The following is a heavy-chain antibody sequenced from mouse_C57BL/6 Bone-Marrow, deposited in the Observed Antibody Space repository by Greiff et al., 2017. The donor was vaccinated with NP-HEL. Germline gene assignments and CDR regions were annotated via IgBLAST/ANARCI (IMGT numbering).Heavy chain of an antibody. Sequence: VQLQQSGAELVRPGASVKLSCKASGYTFTDYYINWVKQRPGQGLEWIARIYPGSGNTYYNEKFKGKATLTAEKSSSTAYMQLSSLTSEDSAVYFCARDDYVPFAYWGQGTLVTVSA. CDR3: ARDDYVPFAY. CDR2: IYPGSGNT. J-gene: IGHJ3*01. V-gene: IGHV1-76*01. CDR1: GYTFTDYY. D-gene: IGHD2-4*01.